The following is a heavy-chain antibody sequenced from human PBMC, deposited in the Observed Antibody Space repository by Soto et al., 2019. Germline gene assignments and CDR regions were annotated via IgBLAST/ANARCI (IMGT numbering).Heavy chain of an antibody. J-gene: IGHJ4*02. V-gene: IGHV3-23*01. CDR1: GFTLSSYA. CDR3: AKGSASSRPYYFDY. CDR2: ITDSGGDT. D-gene: IGHD2-2*01. Sequence: GGSLRLSCAASGFTLSSYAMSWVRQAPGKGLEWVSAITDSGGDTYHADSVKGRFTISRDNSKNTLYMQMNSLTAEDTAVYYCAKGSASSRPYYFDYWGQGTLVTV.